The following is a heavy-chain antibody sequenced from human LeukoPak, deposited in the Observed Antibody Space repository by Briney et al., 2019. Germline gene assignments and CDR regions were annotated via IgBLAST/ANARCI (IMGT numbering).Heavy chain of an antibody. V-gene: IGHV4-39*01. D-gene: IGHD3-3*02. CDR2: IHYGGTT. CDR1: GGSIGSGYY. J-gene: IGHJ4*02. Sequence: SETLSLTCTVSGGSIGSGYYWAWIRQPPGKGLEWIGSIHYGGTTHYNPSLQSRVTISADTSKNQFALDLRSVTAADTAVYYCTSSNHFWSGYYLLDYWSQGTLVTVSS. CDR3: TSSNHFWSGYYLLDY.